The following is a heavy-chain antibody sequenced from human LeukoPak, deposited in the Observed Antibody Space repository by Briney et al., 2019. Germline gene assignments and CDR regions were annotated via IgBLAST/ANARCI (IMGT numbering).Heavy chain of an antibody. Sequence: PGGSLRLSCTGSGFSFTNYAMHWVRQAPGEGLEWVAVISYDEIYYADSVKGRFTISRDLSTNTLYLQMNSLTTEDTAMYFCARRPVAAEYFQHWGQGTLVTVSS. J-gene: IGHJ1*01. D-gene: IGHD6-25*01. CDR1: GFSFTNYA. V-gene: IGHV3-30*03. CDR2: ISYDEI. CDR3: ARRPVAAEYFQH.